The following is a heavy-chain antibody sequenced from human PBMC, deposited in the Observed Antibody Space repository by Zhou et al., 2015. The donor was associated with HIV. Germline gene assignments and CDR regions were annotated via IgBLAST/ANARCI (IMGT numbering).Heavy chain of an antibody. CDR1: GGTFSSYA. V-gene: IGHV1-69*01. CDR3: ASGIVGAIAQSGDFDY. CDR2: IIPIFGTA. J-gene: IGHJ4*02. Sequence: QVQLVQSGAEVKKPGSSVKVSCKASGGTFSSYAISWVRQAPGQGLEWMGGIIPIFGTANYAQKFQGRVTITADESTSTAYMELSSLRSEDTAVYYCASGIVGAIAQSGDFDYWGQGTLVTVSS. D-gene: IGHD1-26*01.